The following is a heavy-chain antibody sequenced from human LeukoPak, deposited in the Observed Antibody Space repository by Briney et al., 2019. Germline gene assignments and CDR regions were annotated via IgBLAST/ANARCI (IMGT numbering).Heavy chain of an antibody. CDR2: IRSKANSYAT. J-gene: IGHJ6*03. V-gene: IGHV3-73*01. CDR1: GFTFSGSA. CDR3: TRPRRLDMDV. Sequence: GGSLRLSCAASGFTFSGSAMHWVRQASGKGLEWVGRIRSKANSYATAYAASVKGRFTISRDDSKNTAYLQMNSLKTEDTAVYYCTRPRRLDMDVWGKGTTVTVSS.